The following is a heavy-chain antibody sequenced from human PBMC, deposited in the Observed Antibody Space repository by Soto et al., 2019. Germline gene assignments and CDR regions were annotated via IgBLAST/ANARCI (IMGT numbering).Heavy chain of an antibody. D-gene: IGHD2-2*01. Sequence: GKGLEWVAYISGSGMSIYYADSVKGRFTISRDNARDSLSLQMNSLRDEDTAIYFCARRDQLPNNDYPFFYLYVWGMGTTFTVS. CDR3: ARRDQLPNNDYPFFYLYV. J-gene: IGHJ6*03. V-gene: IGHV3-48*02. CDR2: ISGSGMSI.